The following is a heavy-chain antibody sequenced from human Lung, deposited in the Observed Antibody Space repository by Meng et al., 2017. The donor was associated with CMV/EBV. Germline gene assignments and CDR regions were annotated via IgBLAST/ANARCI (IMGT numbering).Heavy chain of an antibody. J-gene: IGHJ5*02. D-gene: IGHD3-16*01. CDR3: AMGSDAYA. Sequence: EVCVLESGGGLGKAGGSLSLACAASGFTFSDFAMTWVRQVQGHGLEWVSIITKEGTTYYAESVKGRFSITRDNFKNTVYVDMKTLRAEDTALYYCAMGSDAYAWGQGTLVTVFS. CDR2: ITKEGTT. V-gene: IGHV3-23*01. CDR1: GFTFSDFA.